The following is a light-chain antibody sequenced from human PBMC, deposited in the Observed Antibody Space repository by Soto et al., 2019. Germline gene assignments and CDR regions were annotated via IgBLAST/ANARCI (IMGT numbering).Light chain of an antibody. V-gene: IGKV3D-7*01. J-gene: IGKJ5*01. CDR2: GAS. CDR1: PSFSGNH. Sequence: EIVLTQSPATLSLTPGERATLSCRASPSFSGNHLSGYQQKPGQAPRHLIYGASTRATGIPARFSGSGSGTDFTLTISSLQPEYFAVYYCQQDYNLPITFGQGTRLEIK. CDR3: QQDYNLPIT.